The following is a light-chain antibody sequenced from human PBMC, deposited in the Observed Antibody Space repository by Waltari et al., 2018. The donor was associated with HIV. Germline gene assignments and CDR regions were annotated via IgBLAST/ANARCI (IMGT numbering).Light chain of an antibody. V-gene: IGKV3-20*01. CDR3: QHYGDSLT. CDR2: AAY. Sequence: EIVLTQSPGTLSLSPGERATLSCRASQTVSSSYLAWYRQKPGQTPRLLIYAAYSRATGVPDRVSGGGSGTDFTLTISSLEPEDFAVYYCQHYGDSLTFG. J-gene: IGKJ2*01. CDR1: QTVSSSY.